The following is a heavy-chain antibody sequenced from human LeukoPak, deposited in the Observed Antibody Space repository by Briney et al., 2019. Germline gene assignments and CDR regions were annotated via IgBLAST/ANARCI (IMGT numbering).Heavy chain of an antibody. Sequence: PGGSLRLSCAASGFTFSSYAMHWVRQAPGKGLEWVAVISYDGSNKYYADSVKGRFTISRDNSKNTLNLQMNSLRAEDTAVYYCARTEGIAAASRGFYYWGQGTLVTVSS. CDR2: ISYDGSNK. V-gene: IGHV3-30*04. D-gene: IGHD6-13*01. CDR3: ARTEGIAAASRGFYY. CDR1: GFTFSSYA. J-gene: IGHJ4*02.